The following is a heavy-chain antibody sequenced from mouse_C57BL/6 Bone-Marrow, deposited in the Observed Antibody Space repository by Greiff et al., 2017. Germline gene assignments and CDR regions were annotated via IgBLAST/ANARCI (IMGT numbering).Heavy chain of an antibody. CDR2: ISYDGSN. J-gene: IGHJ3*01. CDR3: ASYYYGSRYGFAWFAY. D-gene: IGHD1-1*01. V-gene: IGHV3-6*01. CDR1: GYSITSGYY. Sequence: EVKVEESGPGLVKPSQSLSLTCSVTGYSITSGYYWNWIRQFPGNKLEWMGYISYDGSNNYNPSLKNRISITRDTSKNQFFLKLNSVTTEATAPYSCASYYYGSRYGFAWFAYWGQGTLVTVSA.